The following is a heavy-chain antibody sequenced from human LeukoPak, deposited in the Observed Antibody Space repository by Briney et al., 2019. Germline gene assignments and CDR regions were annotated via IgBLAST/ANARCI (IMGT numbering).Heavy chain of an antibody. CDR2: INHSGST. CDR1: GGSFSGYY. J-gene: IGHJ3*02. CDR3: ARFPYYDFWSGYGHDAFDI. V-gene: IGHV4-34*01. D-gene: IGHD3-3*01. Sequence: SETLSLTCAVYGGSFSGYYWSWIRQPPGKGLEWIGEINHSGSTNYNPSLKSRVTISVDTSKNQFSLKLSSVAAADTAVYYCARFPYYDFWSGYGHDAFDIWGQGTMVTVSS.